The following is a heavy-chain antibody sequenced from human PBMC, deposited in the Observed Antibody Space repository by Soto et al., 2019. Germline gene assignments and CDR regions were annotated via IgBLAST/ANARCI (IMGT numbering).Heavy chain of an antibody. J-gene: IGHJ6*02. CDR1: GVSISTGDYY. V-gene: IGHV4-31*03. Sequence: QVQLQESGPGLVKPSQTLSLTCTASGVSISTGDYYWTWIRQHPGKGLEWIGYIYYSGSTYYNPSLKSRVTISLDTSKNQFSLKLNSVTAADTAVYYCAREGYSYNGMDVWGQGTTVTVSS. CDR3: AREGYSYNGMDV. CDR2: IYYSGST. D-gene: IGHD5-18*01.